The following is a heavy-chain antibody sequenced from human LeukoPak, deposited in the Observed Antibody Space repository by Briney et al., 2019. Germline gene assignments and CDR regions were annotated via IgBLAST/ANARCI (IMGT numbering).Heavy chain of an antibody. J-gene: IGHJ3*02. CDR1: GYTFTGYY. D-gene: IGHD5-18*01. V-gene: IGHV1-2*02. CDR3: ARDREIQLWASLDAFDI. CDR2: INPNSGGT. Sequence: GASVKVSCKASGYTFTGYYMHWVRQAPGQGLEWMGWINPNSGGTNYAQKFQGRVTMTRDTSISTAYMELSRLRSDDTAVYYCARDREIQLWASLDAFDIWGQGTMVTVSS.